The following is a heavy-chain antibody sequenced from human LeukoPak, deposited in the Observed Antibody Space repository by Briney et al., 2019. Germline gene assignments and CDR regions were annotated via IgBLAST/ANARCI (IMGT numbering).Heavy chain of an antibody. Sequence: PSETLSLTCTVSGYSISSGYYWGWIRQPPGKGLEWIGSIYYSGSTYCNPSLKSRVTISLDTSKNQFSLKVTSVTAADTAVYYCARGTYYYDSSGFLFDYWGQGTLVTVSS. J-gene: IGHJ4*02. CDR2: IYYSGST. CDR1: GYSISSGYY. D-gene: IGHD3-22*01. CDR3: ARGTYYYDSSGFLFDY. V-gene: IGHV4-38-2*02.